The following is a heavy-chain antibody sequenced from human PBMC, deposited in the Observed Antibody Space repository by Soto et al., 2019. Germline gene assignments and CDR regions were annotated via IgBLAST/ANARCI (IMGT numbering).Heavy chain of an antibody. Sequence: QVQLVESGGGVVLPGKSLTLSCAASGFTFSTHGMHWVRQLPGQGLEWVAVISTDGNDRYYGDSVKGRFAVSRHNPNRAVYLTMNSLKPEDTAVYFCATGGLDCSDISCAFSFFEHWGPGILVTVSS. J-gene: IGHJ4*02. CDR3: ATGGLDCSDISCAFSFFEH. CDR1: GFTFSTHG. D-gene: IGHD2-2*01. CDR2: ISTDGNDR. V-gene: IGHV3-30*03.